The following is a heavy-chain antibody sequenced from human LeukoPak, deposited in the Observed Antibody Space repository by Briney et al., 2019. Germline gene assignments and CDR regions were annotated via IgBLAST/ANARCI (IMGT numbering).Heavy chain of an antibody. J-gene: IGHJ4*02. Sequence: PGGSLRLSCAASGFTFSSYGMHWVRQAPGKGLEWVAVISYDGSNKYYADSVKGRFTIPRDNSKNTLYLQMNSLRAEDTAVYYCAKEMYYDFWSGYYTLDYWGQGTLVTVSS. CDR1: GFTFSSYG. CDR2: ISYDGSNK. D-gene: IGHD3-3*01. CDR3: AKEMYYDFWSGYYTLDY. V-gene: IGHV3-30*18.